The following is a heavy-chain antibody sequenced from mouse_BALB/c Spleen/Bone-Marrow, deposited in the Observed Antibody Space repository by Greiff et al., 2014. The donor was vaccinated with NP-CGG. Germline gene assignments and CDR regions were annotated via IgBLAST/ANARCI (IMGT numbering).Heavy chain of an antibody. Sequence: QVQLQQSGAELVRPGASVTLSCKASGYKFTDYEMHWVKQTPVHGLEWIGSIDPETGGTAYNQNFKGKATLTADRSSTTAYMELRSLTSEDSAVYYYTREGIYFGYDVPMDYRGQGTSVTVSS. CDR3: TREGIYFGYDVPMDY. J-gene: IGHJ4*01. CDR1: GYKFTDYE. D-gene: IGHD2-2*01. V-gene: IGHV1-15*01. CDR2: IDPETGGT.